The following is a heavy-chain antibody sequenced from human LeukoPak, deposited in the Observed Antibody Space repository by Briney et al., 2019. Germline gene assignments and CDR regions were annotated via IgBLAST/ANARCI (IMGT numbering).Heavy chain of an antibody. V-gene: IGHV1-18*01. CDR3: ARANFGSGSFLSFYFYYMDV. Sequence: GASVKVSCKASGYTFTSYGISWVRQAPGQGLEWMGWISAYNGNTNYAQKLQGRVTMTTDTSTSTAYMELSGLRSEDTAVYYCARANFGSGSFLSFYFYYMDVWGKGTTVTISS. CDR2: ISAYNGNT. D-gene: IGHD3-10*01. CDR1: GYTFTSYG. J-gene: IGHJ6*03.